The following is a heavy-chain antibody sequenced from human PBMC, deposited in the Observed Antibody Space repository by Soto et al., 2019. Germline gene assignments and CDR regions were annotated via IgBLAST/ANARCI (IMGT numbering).Heavy chain of an antibody. CDR1: GGSISSYY. J-gene: IGHJ4*02. CDR3: ARDLVTAIERAFDY. CDR2: IYTSGST. D-gene: IGHD2-21*02. Sequence: SETLSLTCTVSGGSISSYYWSWIRQPAGKGLEWIGRIYTSGSTNYNPSLKSRVTMSVDTSKNQFSLKLSSVTAADTAVYYCARDLVTAIERAFDYWGQGTLVNVSS. V-gene: IGHV4-4*07.